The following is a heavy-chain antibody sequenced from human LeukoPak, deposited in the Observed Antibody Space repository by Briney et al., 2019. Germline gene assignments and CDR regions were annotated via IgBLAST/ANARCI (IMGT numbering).Heavy chain of an antibody. CDR2: MSPNSGNT. CDR1: GYTFTSYD. Sequence: ASVKVSCKASGYTFTSYDINWVRQATGQGLEWMGWMSPNSGNTGYAQKFQGRVTMTRNTSISTAYMELSSLRSEDTAVYYCAREYCSGGSCYPGSFDYWGQGTLVTASS. V-gene: IGHV1-8*01. CDR3: AREYCSGGSCYPGSFDY. D-gene: IGHD2-15*01. J-gene: IGHJ4*02.